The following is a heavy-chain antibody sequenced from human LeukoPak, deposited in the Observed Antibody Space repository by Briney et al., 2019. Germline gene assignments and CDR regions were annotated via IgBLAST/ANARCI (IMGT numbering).Heavy chain of an antibody. V-gene: IGHV3-23*01. D-gene: IGHD3-10*01. J-gene: IGHJ4*02. CDR2: ISGSGGST. CDR3: ATYWFGDPSDY. CDR1: GFTFDDYA. Sequence: GRSLRLSCVASGFTFDDYAMHWVRQAPGKGLEWVSAISGSGGSTYYADSVKGRFTISRDNSKNTLYLQMNSLRAEDTAVYYCATYWFGDPSDYWGQGTLVTVSS.